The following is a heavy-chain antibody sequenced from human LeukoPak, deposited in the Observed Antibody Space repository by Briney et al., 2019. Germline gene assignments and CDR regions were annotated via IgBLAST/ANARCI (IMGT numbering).Heavy chain of an antibody. CDR2: INPSGDST. CDR3: ARELGPVAVSAGWFDL. V-gene: IGHV1-46*04. Sequence: ASVKVSCKASGGTFSSYAISWVRQAPGQGLEWMGRINPSGDSTRFAQSLQGRLTMTRDMSTSTVYMELNSLRSEDTAVYYYARELGPVAVSAGWFDLWGQGTLVTVSS. J-gene: IGHJ5*02. CDR1: GGTFSSYA. D-gene: IGHD6-19*01.